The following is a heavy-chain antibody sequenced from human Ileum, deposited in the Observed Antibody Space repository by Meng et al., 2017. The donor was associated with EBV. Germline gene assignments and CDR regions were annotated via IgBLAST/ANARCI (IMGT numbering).Heavy chain of an antibody. CDR3: ASMPRGSSFFPD. CDR2: FIPFFCTG. J-gene: IGHJ4*02. Sequence: GEVKKQGCTGKVSCKASGGTFSRVAFSWEQLDPGRGLEWMGGFIPFFCTGNYAQRFQGRVTISVDEPTSTAYMELTSLRSEDTAGYYCASMPRGSSFFPDWGQGTLLTVSS. V-gene: IGHV1-69*01. D-gene: IGHD3-16*01. CDR1: GGTFSRVA.